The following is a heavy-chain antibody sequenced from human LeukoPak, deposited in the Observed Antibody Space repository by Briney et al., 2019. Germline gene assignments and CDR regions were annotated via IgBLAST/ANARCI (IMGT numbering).Heavy chain of an antibody. CDR3: AKDGKYSSSWYVGDY. J-gene: IGHJ4*02. V-gene: IGHV3-23*01. Sequence: PGGSLRLSCAASGFTFSSYAMNWVRQAPGKGLEWVSSISGSGGSTYYADSVKGRFTISRDNSKNTLYLQMNSLRAEDTAVYYCAKDGKYSSSWYVGDYWGQGTLVTVSS. CDR1: GFTFSSYA. D-gene: IGHD6-13*01. CDR2: ISGSGGST.